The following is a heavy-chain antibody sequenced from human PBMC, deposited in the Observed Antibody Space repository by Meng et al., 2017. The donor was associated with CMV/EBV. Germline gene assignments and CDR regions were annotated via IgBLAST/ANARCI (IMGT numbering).Heavy chain of an antibody. V-gene: IGHV4-34*01. J-gene: IGHJ5*02. CDR2: INHSGST. Sequence: SETLSLTCAVYGGSFSGYYWSWIRQPPGKGLEWIGEINHSGSTNYNPSLKSRVTISVDTSKNQFSLKLSSVIAADTAVYYCARGGPNIVVVPAARFDPWGQGTLVTVSS. CDR3: ARGGPNIVVVPAARFDP. CDR1: GGSFSGYY. D-gene: IGHD2-2*01.